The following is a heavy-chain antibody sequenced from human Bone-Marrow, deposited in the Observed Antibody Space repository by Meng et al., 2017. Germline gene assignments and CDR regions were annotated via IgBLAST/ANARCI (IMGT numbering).Heavy chain of an antibody. CDR1: GFTFSDAW. J-gene: IGHJ4*02. CDR3: TTFSSGYHN. Sequence: ESLKISCAASGFTFSDAWMNWVRQAPGKGLEWVGRIKSKTDGGTTDYAAPVKGRFIFSRDDSKNMLYLQIKSLKTEDTAVYYCTTFSSGYHNWGQGTLVTVSS. D-gene: IGHD3-22*01. V-gene: IGHV3-15*01. CDR2: IKSKTDGGTT.